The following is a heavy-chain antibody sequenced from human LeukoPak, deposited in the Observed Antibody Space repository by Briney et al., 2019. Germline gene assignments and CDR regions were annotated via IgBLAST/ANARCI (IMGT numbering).Heavy chain of an antibody. D-gene: IGHD5-12*01. Sequence: GASVKVSCKASGYTFTNYDINWVRQATGQGLEWMGWMNPNSGNTDYAQKFQGRVTMTRNTSISTASVELSSLVSEDTAVYYCARGTGSWLRLTRWFDPWGQGTLVTVSS. J-gene: IGHJ5*02. CDR2: MNPNSGNT. CDR1: GYTFTNYD. V-gene: IGHV1-8*01. CDR3: ARGTGSWLRLTRWFDP.